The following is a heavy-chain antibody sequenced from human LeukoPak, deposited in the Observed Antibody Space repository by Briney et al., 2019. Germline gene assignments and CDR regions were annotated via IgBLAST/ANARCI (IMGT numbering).Heavy chain of an antibody. CDR2: IRSKAHRYAT. Sequence: GGSLRLSCATSGFTFNGSALHWVRQASGQGLEWVGCIRSKAHRYATAYAASVKGRFTVSRDDSKTMAYLQMNSLKTEDTAIYYCTRRHYGDYVVDNWGQGTLVTVSS. J-gene: IGHJ4*02. CDR3: TRRHYGDYVVDN. V-gene: IGHV3-73*01. CDR1: GFTFNGSA. D-gene: IGHD4-17*01.